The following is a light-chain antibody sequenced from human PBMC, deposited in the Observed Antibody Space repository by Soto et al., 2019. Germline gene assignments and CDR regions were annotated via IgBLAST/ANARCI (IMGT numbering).Light chain of an antibody. V-gene: IGKV1-5*01. CDR1: QSISSW. J-gene: IGKJ1*01. Sequence: DIQMTQSPSTLSASVGDRVTITCRASQSISSWLAWYQQKPGKAPKLLIYDASSLESGVPSRFSGSGSGTEFTLTISSLQPDDVATDYCQQYNSYSPTFGQGTKVEIK. CDR3: QQYNSYSPT. CDR2: DAS.